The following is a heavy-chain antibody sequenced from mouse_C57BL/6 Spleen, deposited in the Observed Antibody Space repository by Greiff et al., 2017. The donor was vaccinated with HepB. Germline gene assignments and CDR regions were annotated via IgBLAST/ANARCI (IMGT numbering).Heavy chain of an antibody. V-gene: IGHV1-55*01. CDR3: ARCHYGSSPYAMDY. D-gene: IGHD1-1*01. Sequence: VQLQQSGAELVKPGASVKMSCKASGYTFTSYWITWVKQRPGQGLEWIGDIYPGSGSTNYNEKFKSKATLTVDTSSSTAYMQLSSLTSEDSAVYYCARCHYGSSPYAMDYWGQGTSVTVSS. J-gene: IGHJ4*01. CDR2: IYPGSGST. CDR1: GYTFTSYW.